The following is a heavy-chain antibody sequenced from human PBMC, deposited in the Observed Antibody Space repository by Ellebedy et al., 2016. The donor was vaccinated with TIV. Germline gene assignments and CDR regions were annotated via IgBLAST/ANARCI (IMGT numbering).Heavy chain of an antibody. Sequence: SETLSLTCSVSGDSINTWNYYWGWIRQSPEKGLEWVGTIFYTGSTYYNPSLKSRVTISVDTSKNQFSLILTSLSAADTAVYFCARASAQCSAGYCYPDSWGQGTLVTVSS. D-gene: IGHD2-2*03. CDR3: ARASAQCSAGYCYPDS. J-gene: IGHJ4*02. CDR2: IFYTGST. V-gene: IGHV4-39*07. CDR1: GDSINTWNYY.